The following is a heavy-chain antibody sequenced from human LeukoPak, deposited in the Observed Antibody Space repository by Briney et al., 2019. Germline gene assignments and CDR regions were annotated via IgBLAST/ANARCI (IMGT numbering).Heavy chain of an antibody. CDR3: ARHDGGSWGGRYFMVRGVITPDY. J-gene: IGHJ4*02. V-gene: IGHV5-51*01. CDR1: GYSFTSYW. CDR2: IYPGDSDT. Sequence: GESLKISCKGSGYSFTSYWIGWVRQMPGKGLEWMGIIYPGDSDTRYSPSFQGQVTISADKSISTAYLQWSSLKASDTAMYYCARHDGGSWGGRYFMVRGVITPDYWGQGTLVTVSS. D-gene: IGHD3-10*01.